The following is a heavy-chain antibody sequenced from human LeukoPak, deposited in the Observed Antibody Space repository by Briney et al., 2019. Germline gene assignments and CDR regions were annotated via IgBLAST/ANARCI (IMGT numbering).Heavy chain of an antibody. J-gene: IGHJ4*02. D-gene: IGHD3-22*01. V-gene: IGHV4-59*12. Sequence: PSETLSLTCTVSGGSISSYYWSWIRQPPGKGLEWIGYIYYSGSTNYNPSLKSRVTISVDTSKNQFSLKLSSVTAADTAVYYCARAPLYYDSSGYYPYYFDYWGQGTLVTVSS. CDR3: ARAPLYYDSSGYYPYYFDY. CDR2: IYYSGST. CDR1: GGSISSYY.